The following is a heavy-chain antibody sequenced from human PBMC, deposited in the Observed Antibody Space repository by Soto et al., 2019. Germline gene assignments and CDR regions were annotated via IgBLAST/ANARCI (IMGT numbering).Heavy chain of an antibody. CDR1: GGSFSGYY. CDR2: INHSGST. J-gene: IGHJ3*02. Sequence: QVQLQQWCAGLLKPSETLSLTCAVYGGSFSGYYWSWIRQPPGKGLEWIGEINHSGSTNYNPSLKSRVTISVDTSKNQFSLKLSSVTAADTAVYYCAGYCSSTSCYLQADAFDIWGQGTMVTVSS. V-gene: IGHV4-34*01. CDR3: AGYCSSTSCYLQADAFDI. D-gene: IGHD2-2*01.